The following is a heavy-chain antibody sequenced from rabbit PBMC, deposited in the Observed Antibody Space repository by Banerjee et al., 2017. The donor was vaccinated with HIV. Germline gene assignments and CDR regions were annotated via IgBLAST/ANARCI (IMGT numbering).Heavy chain of an antibody. Sequence: QEQLVESGGGLVKPGGTLTLTCTVSGFDFSSYYMNWVRQAPGEGLEWIACINTSSGNTVYATWAKGRLTISKASWTTVTLQMTSLTAADTASYFCARDLAGVIGWNFNLWGPGTLVTVS. CDR2: INTSSGNT. D-gene: IGHD4-1*01. J-gene: IGHJ4*01. CDR3: ARDLAGVIGWNFNL. CDR1: GFDFSSYYM. V-gene: IGHV1S45*01.